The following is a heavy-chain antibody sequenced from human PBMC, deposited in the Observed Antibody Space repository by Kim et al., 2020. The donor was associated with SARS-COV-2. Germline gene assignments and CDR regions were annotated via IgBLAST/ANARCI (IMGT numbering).Heavy chain of an antibody. CDR3: TPALTGYFNH. J-gene: IGHJ4*02. CDR2: IIPFFGTS. D-gene: IGHD2-15*01. Sequence: SVKVSCKPSGDTFSNYAFNWVRQAPGQGLEWMGGIIPFFGTSNYAQKFQGRVTITADESKSTAYMELSSLSSEDTAVYYCTPALTGYFNHWGQGTAVTVTS. CDR1: GDTFSNYA. V-gene: IGHV1-69*13.